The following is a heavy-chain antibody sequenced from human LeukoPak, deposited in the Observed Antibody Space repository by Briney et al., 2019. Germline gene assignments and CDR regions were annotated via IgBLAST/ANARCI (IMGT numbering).Heavy chain of an antibody. CDR3: ARDRGALRFLEWLFDY. V-gene: IGHV3-21*01. D-gene: IGHD3-3*01. CDR1: GFTFSSYS. J-gene: IGHJ4*02. CDR2: ISSSSSYI. Sequence: PGGSPRLSCAASGFTFSSYSMNWVRQAPGKGLEWVSSISSSSSYIYYADSVKGRFTISRDNAKNSLYLQMNSLRAEDTAVYYCARDRGALRFLEWLFDYWGQGTLVTASS.